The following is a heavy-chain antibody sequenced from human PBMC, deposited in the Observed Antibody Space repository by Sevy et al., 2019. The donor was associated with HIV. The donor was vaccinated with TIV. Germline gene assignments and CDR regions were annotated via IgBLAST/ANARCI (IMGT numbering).Heavy chain of an antibody. J-gene: IGHJ6*02. CDR2: IKHSGNT. D-gene: IGHD1-26*01. Sequence: SETLSLTCAVYGGSFNSYYLSWIRQAPGKGLEWIGEIKHSGNTDYNPSLKSRVTISVDTSKNQFSLKVTSVTVADTAVYHCASGSGSYFDYYYGMDVWGQGTMVTVSS. CDR1: GGSFNSYY. V-gene: IGHV4-34*01. CDR3: ASGSGSYFDYYYGMDV.